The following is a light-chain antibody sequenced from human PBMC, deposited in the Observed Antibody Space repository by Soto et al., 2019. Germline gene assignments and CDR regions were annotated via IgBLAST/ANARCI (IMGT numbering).Light chain of an antibody. CDR3: SSYAGTYTFVV. Sequence: QSALTQPRSVSGSPGQSVTISCTGTSSDVGSYDFVSWYQQNPGKAPKLMIYDVTKRPSGVPDRFSGSKSGNTASLTISGLQAEDEADYYCSSYAGTYTFVVFGGGTSSPS. J-gene: IGLJ2*01. CDR2: DVT. CDR1: SSDVGSYDF. V-gene: IGLV2-11*01.